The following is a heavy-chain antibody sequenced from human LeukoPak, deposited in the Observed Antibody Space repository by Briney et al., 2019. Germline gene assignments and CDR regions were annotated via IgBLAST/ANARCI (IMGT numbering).Heavy chain of an antibody. V-gene: IGHV1-69*04. CDR2: IIPILGIA. CDR1: GGTFSSYA. Sequence: SVKVSCKASGGTFSSYAISWVRQAPGQGLELMGRIIPILGIANYAQKFQGRVTITADKSTSTAYMELSSLRSEDTAVYYCARDRRAAMVTTRWYFDLWGRGTLVTVSS. CDR3: ARDRRAAMVTTRWYFDL. J-gene: IGHJ2*01. D-gene: IGHD5-18*01.